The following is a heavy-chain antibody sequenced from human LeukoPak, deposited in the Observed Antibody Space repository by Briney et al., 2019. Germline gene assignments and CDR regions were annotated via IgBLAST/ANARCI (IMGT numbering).Heavy chain of an antibody. D-gene: IGHD3-10*01. Sequence: GGSLRLSCAASGFTFTNAWMTWVRQAPGKGLEWVGRIKSKGDGETTDYAAPVKGRFSMSRDDSKATMYLQMYSLEAEDTAVYYCTTDLGLTMIRGVIVCWGQGALLTVSS. CDR1: GFTFTNAW. J-gene: IGHJ4*02. CDR2: IKSKGDGETT. V-gene: IGHV3-15*01. CDR3: TTDLGLTMIRGVIVC.